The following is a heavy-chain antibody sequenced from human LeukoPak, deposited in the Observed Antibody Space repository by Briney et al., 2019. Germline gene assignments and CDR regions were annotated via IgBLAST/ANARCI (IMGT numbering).Heavy chain of an antibody. CDR2: IYPGDSDT. CDR3: ARFDCGGDCYSGNL. Sequence: GESLKISCQGSGYSFTSYWIAWVRQMPGKGLEWMGIIYPGDSDTRYSPSFQGHVTISTDKSITTTYLQWNSLKASDTAMYYCARFDCGGDCYSGNLWGQGTLATVSS. J-gene: IGHJ5*02. CDR1: GYSFTSYW. D-gene: IGHD2-21*02. V-gene: IGHV5-51*01.